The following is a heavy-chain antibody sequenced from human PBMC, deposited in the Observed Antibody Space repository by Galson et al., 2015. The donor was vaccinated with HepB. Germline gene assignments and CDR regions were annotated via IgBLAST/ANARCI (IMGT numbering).Heavy chain of an antibody. CDR3: ATDLAVTTLHTHRENWFDP. V-gene: IGHV1-24*01. CDR2: FDPEGGET. D-gene: IGHD4-17*01. CDR1: GYTLTELS. Sequence: SVKVSCKVSGYTLTELSMHWVRQAPGKGLEWMGGFDPEGGETIYAQKFQGRVTMTEDTSKDTAYMELSSLRSEDTAVYYCATDLAVTTLHTHRENWFDPWGQGTLVTVSS. J-gene: IGHJ5*02.